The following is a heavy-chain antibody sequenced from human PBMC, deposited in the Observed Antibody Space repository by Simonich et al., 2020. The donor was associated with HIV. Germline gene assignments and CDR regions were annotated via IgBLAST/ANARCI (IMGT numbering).Heavy chain of an antibody. D-gene: IGHD3-16*02. V-gene: IGHV1-8*01. CDR3: ARALRWFDP. CDR2: MNPNSGNT. CDR1: GYTFTSYD. Sequence: QVQLVQSGAEVKKPGASVKVSCKASGYTFTSYDINWVRQATGQELEWMGGMNPNSGNTDYAQKFQGRVTITRDTSINTAYMELSSLKSEDTAVYYCARALRWFDPWGQGTLVTVSS. J-gene: IGHJ5*02.